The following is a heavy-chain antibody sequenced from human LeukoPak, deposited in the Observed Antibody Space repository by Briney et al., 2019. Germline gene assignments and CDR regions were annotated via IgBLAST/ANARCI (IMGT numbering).Heavy chain of an antibody. Sequence: GGSLRLSCAASGFTFSSYSMNWVRQAPGKGLEWASSISSSSSYIYYADSVKGRFTISRDNAKNSLYLQMNSLRAEDTAVYYCARDPQLIVVVDGGSWAFDYWGQGTLVTVSS. V-gene: IGHV3-21*01. CDR2: ISSSSSYI. CDR3: ARDPQLIVVVDGGSWAFDY. J-gene: IGHJ4*02. CDR1: GFTFSSYS. D-gene: IGHD3-22*01.